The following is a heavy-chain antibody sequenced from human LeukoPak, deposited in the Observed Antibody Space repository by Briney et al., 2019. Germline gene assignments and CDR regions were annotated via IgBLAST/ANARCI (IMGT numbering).Heavy chain of an antibody. CDR1: GFPFSSYA. D-gene: IGHD3-9*01. J-gene: IGHJ3*02. CDR3: AKDGNFPYGLRYFDWLLPQYDAFDI. Sequence: GESLRLSCAASGFPFSSYAMSWVRQAPGKGLEWVSTISNSDDSTYYADSVKGRFTISRDNSENTLFLRMNSLRAEDTAVYYCAKDGNFPYGLRYFDWLLPQYDAFDIWGQGTMVTVSS. V-gene: IGHV3-23*01. CDR2: ISNSDDST.